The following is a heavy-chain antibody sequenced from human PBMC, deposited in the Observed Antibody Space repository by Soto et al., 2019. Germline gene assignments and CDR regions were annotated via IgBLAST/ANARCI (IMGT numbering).Heavy chain of an antibody. CDR1: GFTFSTYA. D-gene: IGHD3-16*02. Sequence: PGGSLRLSCEASGFTFSTYAMHWVRQTPGKGLEWLAMISHDGDKEHISDSVKGRFAISRDNSKNTLYLQISSLKDEDTAVYQCVASALSFDFWGQGTPVTVSS. CDR2: ISHDGDKE. V-gene: IGHV3-30*09. CDR3: VASALSFDF. J-gene: IGHJ4*02.